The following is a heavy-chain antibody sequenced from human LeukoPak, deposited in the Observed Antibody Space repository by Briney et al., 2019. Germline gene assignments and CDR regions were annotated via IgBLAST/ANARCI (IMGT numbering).Heavy chain of an antibody. Sequence: PSQTPSLTCAVSGGSISSGGYSWSWIRQPPGKGLEWIGYIYHSGSTYYNPSLKSRVTISVDRSKNQFSLKLSSVTAADTAVYYCARVKGWIQGEYYFDYWGQGTLVTVSS. CDR2: IYHSGST. CDR1: GGSISSGGYS. D-gene: IGHD5-18*01. J-gene: IGHJ4*02. CDR3: ARVKGWIQGEYYFDY. V-gene: IGHV4-30-2*01.